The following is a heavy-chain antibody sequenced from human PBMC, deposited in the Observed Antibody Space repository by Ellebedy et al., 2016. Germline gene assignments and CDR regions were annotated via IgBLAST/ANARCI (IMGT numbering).Heavy chain of an antibody. V-gene: IGHV1-69*13. CDR1: RGTFSSYA. J-gene: IGHJ4*02. CDR2: IIPIFGTA. Sequence: SVKVSXKASRGTFSSYAISWVRQAPGQGLEWMGGIIPIFGTANYAQKFQGRVTITADESTSTAYMELSRLRSDDTAVYYCARGIAARPWEVDYWGQGTLVTVSS. CDR3: ARGIAARPWEVDY. D-gene: IGHD6-6*01.